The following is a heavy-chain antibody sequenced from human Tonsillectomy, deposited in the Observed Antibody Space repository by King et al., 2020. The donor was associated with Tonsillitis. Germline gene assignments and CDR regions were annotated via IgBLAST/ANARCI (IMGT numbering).Heavy chain of an antibody. D-gene: IGHD2-2*01. CDR2: VSPNSGDT. Sequence: QLVQSGAEVKKPGASVKISCKASGYIFTGYSIHWVRQSPGQGLEWMGWVSPNSGDTKYAQKFQGRVTMTRDTSISTAYMELSRLTFDDTAVYYCATDGPLPAPTDPLFHYWGQGSLVTVSS. J-gene: IGHJ4*02. CDR3: ATDGPLPAPTDPLFHY. CDR1: GYIFTGYS. V-gene: IGHV1-2*02.